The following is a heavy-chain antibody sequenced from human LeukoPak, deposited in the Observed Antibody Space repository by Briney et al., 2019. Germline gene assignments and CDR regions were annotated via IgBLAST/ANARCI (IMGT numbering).Heavy chain of an antibody. D-gene: IGHD3-22*01. J-gene: IGHJ4*02. Sequence: GGSLRLSCAASGLFFSTNWMSWVRQAPGKGLEWVSYITGSGNTIYADSVKGRFTISRDNAKNSLYLQMNSLRAEDTAVYYCASSYDSSGYYPFDYWGQGTLVTASS. CDR2: ITGSGNTI. V-gene: IGHV3-11*01. CDR1: GLFFSTNW. CDR3: ASSYDSSGYYPFDY.